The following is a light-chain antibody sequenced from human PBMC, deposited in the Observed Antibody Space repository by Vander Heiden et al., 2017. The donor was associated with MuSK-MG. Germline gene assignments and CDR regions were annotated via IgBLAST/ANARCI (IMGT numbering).Light chain of an antibody. Sequence: SSDVGGYNYVSWYQQHPGTAPKLMIYDVSNRPSGVSNRFSGSKSGNTASLTISGLQAEDEADYYCSSYTSSSTRVVFGGGTKLTVL. CDR3: SSYTSSSTRVV. CDR2: DVS. V-gene: IGLV2-14*04. CDR1: SSDVGGYNY. J-gene: IGLJ2*01.